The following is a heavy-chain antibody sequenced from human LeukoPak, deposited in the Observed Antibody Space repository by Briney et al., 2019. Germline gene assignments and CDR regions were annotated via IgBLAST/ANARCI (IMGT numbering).Heavy chain of an antibody. CDR3: ARDQRHWFDP. Sequence: SGTLFLTCTVSGGSVSSGGYSWSWIRQHPGKGLEWIGFFSYGGSTYYNPSLKSRVTISVDTSKKQFSLKLSSVTAADTAVYYCARDQRHWFDPWGQGTLVTVPP. V-gene: IGHV4-31*03. CDR1: GGSVSSGGYS. D-gene: IGHD6-25*01. J-gene: IGHJ5*02. CDR2: FSYGGST.